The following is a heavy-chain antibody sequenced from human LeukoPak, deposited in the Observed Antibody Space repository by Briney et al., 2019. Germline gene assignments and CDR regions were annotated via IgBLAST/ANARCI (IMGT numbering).Heavy chain of an antibody. CDR1: GFTFSSYE. Sequence: GGSLRLSCAASGFTFSSYEMNWVRQAPGKGLEWVSYISSSGSTIYYADSVKGRFTISRDNAKNSLYLQMNSLRAEDTAVYYCATSGGDFWSGYYSYGMDVWGQGTTVTVSS. J-gene: IGHJ6*02. CDR3: ATSGGDFWSGYYSYGMDV. D-gene: IGHD3-3*01. CDR2: ISSSGSTI. V-gene: IGHV3-48*03.